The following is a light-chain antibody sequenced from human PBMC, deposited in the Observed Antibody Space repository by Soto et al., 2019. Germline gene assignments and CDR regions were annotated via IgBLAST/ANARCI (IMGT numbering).Light chain of an antibody. CDR2: GAS. CDR3: QQYSNCPRT. V-gene: IGKV3-15*01. CDR1: QSVSSN. J-gene: IGKJ1*01. Sequence: DIVMTQSPFTQSVSPGERATLSCRASQSVSSNLAWYQQKPGQAPRLLIYGASSRATGIPARFSGSGSGTEFTLTISSLQAEDFAVYYCQQYSNCPRTFGQGTKVEIK.